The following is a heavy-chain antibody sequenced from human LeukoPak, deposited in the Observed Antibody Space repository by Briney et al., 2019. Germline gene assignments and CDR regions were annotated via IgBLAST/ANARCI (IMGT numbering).Heavy chain of an antibody. CDR3: ARYYYDFWSGYYPARDYYYYMDV. Sequence: GGSLRLSCAASGFTFSSYSMNWVRQAPGKGLEWVSYISSSSITIYYADSVKGRFTISRDNAKNSLYLQMNSLRAEDTAVYYCARYYYDFWSGYYPARDYYYYMDVWGKGTTVTVSS. CDR1: GFTFSSYS. CDR2: ISSSSITI. V-gene: IGHV3-48*01. D-gene: IGHD3-3*01. J-gene: IGHJ6*03.